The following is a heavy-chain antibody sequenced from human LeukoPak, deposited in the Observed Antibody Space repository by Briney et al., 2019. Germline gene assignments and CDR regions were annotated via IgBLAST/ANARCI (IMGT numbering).Heavy chain of an antibody. CDR3: ARGKPVFSNNWYSYYFDY. D-gene: IGHD6-13*01. V-gene: IGHV4-59*01. CDR2: IYYSGST. CDR1: GGSISNYY. J-gene: IGHJ4*02. Sequence: SETLSLTCTVSGGSISNYYWNWIRQTPGKGLEWIGDIYYSGSTNYNPSLKSRVTISLDTSKNQFSLKLTSVTAADTAVYYCARGKPVFSNNWYSYYFDYWGQGTLVTVSS.